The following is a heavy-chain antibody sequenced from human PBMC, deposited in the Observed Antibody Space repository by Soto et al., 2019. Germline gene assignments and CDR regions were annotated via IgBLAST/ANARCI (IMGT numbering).Heavy chain of an antibody. CDR3: VKDMSSGWPKSFDY. CDR1: GFTFSAYS. Sequence: GGSLRLSCVASGFTFSAYSMTWVRQAPGKGLEWVSGISCNGRIIGFADSVKGRFTISRDNAKNSLYLQMNSLRPDDTAVYYCVKDMSSGWPKSFDYWGQGTPVTVSS. V-gene: IGHV3-9*01. D-gene: IGHD6-19*01. CDR2: ISCNGRII. J-gene: IGHJ4*02.